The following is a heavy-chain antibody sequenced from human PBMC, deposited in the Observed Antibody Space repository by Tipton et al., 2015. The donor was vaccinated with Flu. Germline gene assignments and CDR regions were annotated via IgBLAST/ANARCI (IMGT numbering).Heavy chain of an antibody. CDR3: TRALTGDSWFPGEWYFDL. J-gene: IGHJ2*01. CDR2: IRRRAYAGTA. D-gene: IGHD7-27*01. Sequence: SLRLSCTTSGFTFGDHVINWVRQAPGKGLEWVGFIRRRAYAGTAQYAASVRGRFTISRDDSKAIAYLQMNSLKSEDTALYYCTRALTGDSWFPGEWYFDLWGRGTLVTVSS. V-gene: IGHV3-49*04. CDR1: GFTFGDHV.